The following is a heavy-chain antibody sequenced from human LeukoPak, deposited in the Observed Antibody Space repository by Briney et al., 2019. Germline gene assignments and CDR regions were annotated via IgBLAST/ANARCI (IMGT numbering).Heavy chain of an antibody. D-gene: IGHD6-13*01. J-gene: IGHJ6*03. CDR1: GYSISSGYY. CDR3: ARVVRDSSWYSDYMDV. V-gene: IGHV4-38-2*02. Sequence: SETLSLTCTVSGYSISSGYYWGWIRQPPGKGLEWIGSIYHSGSTYYNPSLKSRVAISVDTSKNQFSLKLSSVTAADTAVYYCARVVRDSSWYSDYMDVWGKGTTVTVSS. CDR2: IYHSGST.